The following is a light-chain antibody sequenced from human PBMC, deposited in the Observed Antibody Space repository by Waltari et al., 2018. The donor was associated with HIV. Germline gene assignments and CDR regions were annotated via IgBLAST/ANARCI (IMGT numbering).Light chain of an antibody. CDR3: ATWDDSLNGVL. CDR2: RDS. J-gene: IGLJ2*01. Sequence: QSVLTQPPSASEIPGQRVTISCTGGNSNVGSNYVYWYQQVPGTAPKLLVYRDSQRQSGVPDRFTGSKSGTSASLAISGLRSEDEADYYCATWDDSLNGVLFGGGTKLTGL. V-gene: IGLV1-47*01. CDR1: NSNVGSNY.